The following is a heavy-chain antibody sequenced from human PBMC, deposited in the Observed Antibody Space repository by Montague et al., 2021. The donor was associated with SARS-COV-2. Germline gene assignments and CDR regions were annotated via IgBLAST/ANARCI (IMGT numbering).Heavy chain of an antibody. V-gene: IGHV4-59*01. J-gene: IGHJ4*02. CDR3: ARAGSTGWGVTGSAELDY. CDR2: INYTGST. CDR1: GGSISGYY. Sequence: SETLSLTCTVSGGSISGYYWTWMRQPPEKGLGWLGDINYTGSTNNNPSLKSRVIISLDTPKNQFSLKLSSVTAADTAVYFCARAGSTGWGVTGSAELDYWGQGTLVIVSS. D-gene: IGHD1-1*01.